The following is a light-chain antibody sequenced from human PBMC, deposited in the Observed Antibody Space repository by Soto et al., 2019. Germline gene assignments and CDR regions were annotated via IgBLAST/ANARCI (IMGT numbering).Light chain of an antibody. V-gene: IGLV2-14*01. CDR1: SSDVGGYNY. Sequence: QSGLTRPASVSGSPGQSITISCTGTSSDVGGYNYVSWYQQHPGKAPKLMIYDVSNRPSGVSNRFSGSKSGNTASLTISGLQAEDEADYYCSSYTSSSTLYVFGTGTKVSVL. CDR3: SSYTSSSTLYV. CDR2: DVS. J-gene: IGLJ1*01.